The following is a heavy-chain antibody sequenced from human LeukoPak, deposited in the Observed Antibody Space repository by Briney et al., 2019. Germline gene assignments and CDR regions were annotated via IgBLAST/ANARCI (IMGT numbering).Heavy chain of an antibody. CDR3: ARLILGPNWFDP. CDR2: IYYSGSP. J-gene: IGHJ5*02. V-gene: IGHV4-59*11. CDR1: GGSISSHY. Sequence: SETLSLTCTVSGGSISSHYWSWIRQPPGKGLEWIGYIYYSGSPHYTPSLKSRVTISVDTSKNLFSLKLSSVTAADTAVYYCARLILGPNWFDPWGQGTLVTVSS.